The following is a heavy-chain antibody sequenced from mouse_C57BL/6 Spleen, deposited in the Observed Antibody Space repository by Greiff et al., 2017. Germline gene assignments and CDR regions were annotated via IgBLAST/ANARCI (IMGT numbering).Heavy chain of an antibody. CDR1: GFTFSDFY. D-gene: IGHD2-1*01. CDR2: SRNKANDYTT. J-gene: IGHJ4*01. Sequence: EVKVVESGGGLVQSGRSLRISCATSGFTFSDFYMEWVRQAPGKGLEWIAASRNKANDYTTEYSASVKGRFIVSRDTSQSILYLQMNALRAEDTAIYYCARDGNYYAMDYWGQGTSVTVSS. V-gene: IGHV7-1*01. CDR3: ARDGNYYAMDY.